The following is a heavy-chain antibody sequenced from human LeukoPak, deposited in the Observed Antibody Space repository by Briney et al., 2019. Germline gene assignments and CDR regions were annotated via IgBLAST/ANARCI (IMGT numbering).Heavy chain of an antibody. CDR1: GYTFTSYY. CDR2: INPKSGGT. J-gene: IGHJ6*02. Sequence: ASVKVSCKASGYTFTSYYMHWVRQTPGQGLEWMGRINPKSGGTDYVQKFQGRVTMTRDTSISTAYMELSSLRSDDSAVYYCSRVPYGPGEGDYYFFGMDVWGQGTTVIVSS. V-gene: IGHV1-2*06. CDR3: SRVPYGPGEGDYYFFGMDV. D-gene: IGHD7-27*01.